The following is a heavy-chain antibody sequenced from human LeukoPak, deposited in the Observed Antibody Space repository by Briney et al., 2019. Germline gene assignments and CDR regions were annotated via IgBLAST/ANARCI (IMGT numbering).Heavy chain of an antibody. CDR2: INPNSGDT. J-gene: IGHJ5*02. D-gene: IGHD1-26*01. V-gene: IGHV1-2*02. CDR1: GYTFSNYC. CDR3: ARVGATYSGDP. Sequence: GASVKVSCKASGYTFSNYCMHWVRQAPGQGLEWMGWINPNSGDTNYAQKFQGRITMTRDTSISTAYMELSRLRSDDTAVYYCARVGATYSGDPWGQGTLVTVSS.